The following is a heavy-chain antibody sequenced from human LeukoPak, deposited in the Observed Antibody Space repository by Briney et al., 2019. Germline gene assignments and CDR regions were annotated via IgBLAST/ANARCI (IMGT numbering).Heavy chain of an antibody. CDR2: IYYSGST. CDR3: ARDRRGGTINYYYYYMDV. Sequence: PSETLSLTCTVSGGSIIRSSYYWGWIRQPPGKGLEWIVSIYYSGSTNYNPSLKSRVTISVDTSKNQFSLKLSSVTAADTAVYYCARDRRGGTINYYYYYMDVWGKGTTVTISS. J-gene: IGHJ6*03. CDR1: GGSIIRSSYY. D-gene: IGHD3-3*01. V-gene: IGHV4-39*02.